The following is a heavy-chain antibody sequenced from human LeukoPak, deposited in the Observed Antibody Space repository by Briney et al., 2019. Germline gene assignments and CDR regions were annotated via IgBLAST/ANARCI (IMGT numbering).Heavy chain of an antibody. CDR3: AKSPGYSYGSTPFDY. CDR2: IACDGANN. V-gene: IGHV3-30*18. J-gene: IGHJ4*02. Sequence: GGSLRLSCAASGFIFSNYGMHWLRQAPGKGLEWVAVIACDGANNYYADSVKGRFTSARDTSKNTLSLQMNTLRTEDTAVYYCAKSPGYSYGSTPFDYWGQGTLVTVSS. D-gene: IGHD5-18*01. CDR1: GFIFSNYG.